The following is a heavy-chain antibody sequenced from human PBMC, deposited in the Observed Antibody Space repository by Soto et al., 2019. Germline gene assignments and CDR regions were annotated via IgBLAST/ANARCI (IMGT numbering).Heavy chain of an antibody. D-gene: IGHD3-22*01. J-gene: IGHJ4*02. CDR3: AKSRYSDSSGDFYDY. CDR2: IGGSGRTT. V-gene: IGHV3-23*01. Sequence: VGSLRLSCAASAFTFNNYAMSWVRQAPGKGLEWVSGIGGSGRTTYYADSVKGRFTISRDNSNNTLFLQMNSLRAEDTAVYYCAKSRYSDSSGDFYDYCGQRTLVTVSS. CDR1: AFTFNNYA.